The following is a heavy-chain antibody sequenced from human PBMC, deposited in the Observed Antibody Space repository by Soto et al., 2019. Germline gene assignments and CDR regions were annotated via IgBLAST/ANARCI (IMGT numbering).Heavy chain of an antibody. CDR1: GFTFSDYA. J-gene: IGHJ4*02. CDR3: AKGGRQWLVTSDFNY. Sequence: VQLVESGGGVVQPGRSLRLSCAASGFTFSDYAMHWVRQAPGKGLEWVAVVSHDGRNTHYADSVKGRFTISRDSSKNTVPLEMTSLRAEDTALYYCAKGGRQWLVTSDFNYWGQGALVTVSS. CDR2: VSHDGRNT. D-gene: IGHD6-19*01. V-gene: IGHV3-30*18.